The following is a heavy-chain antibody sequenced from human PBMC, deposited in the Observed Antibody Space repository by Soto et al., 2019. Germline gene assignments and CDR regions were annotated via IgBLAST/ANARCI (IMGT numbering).Heavy chain of an antibody. V-gene: IGHV3-30*18. D-gene: IGHD6-19*01. Sequence: GGSLRLSCAASGFTFSSYGMHWVRQAPGKGLEWVAVISYDGSNKYYADSVKGRFTISRDNSKNTLYLQMNSLRAEDTAVYYCAKDGIRPYSSGCPGDYWGQGTLVTVSS. CDR3: AKDGIRPYSSGCPGDY. CDR2: ISYDGSNK. J-gene: IGHJ4*02. CDR1: GFTFSSYG.